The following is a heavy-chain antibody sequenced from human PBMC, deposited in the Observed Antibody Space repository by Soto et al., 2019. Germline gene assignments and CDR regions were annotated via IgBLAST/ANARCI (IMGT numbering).Heavy chain of an antibody. CDR1: GGSISSYY. CDR2: IYYSGST. V-gene: IGHV4-59*01. D-gene: IGHD6-13*01. J-gene: IGHJ4*02. CDR3: ATTTKGGIAAAGLFFDY. Sequence: SETLSLTCTVSGGSISSYYWSWIRQPPGKGLEWIGYIYYSGSTNYNPSLKSRVTISVDTSKNQFSLKLSSVTAADTAVYYCATTTKGGIAAAGLFFDYWGQGTLVTVSS.